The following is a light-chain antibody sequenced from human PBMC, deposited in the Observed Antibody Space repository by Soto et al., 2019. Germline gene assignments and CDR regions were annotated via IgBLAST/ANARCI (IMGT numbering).Light chain of an antibody. J-gene: IGLJ2*01. CDR2: DVT. CDR1: SSDVGAYDY. CDR3: CSYAGSYTWV. V-gene: IGLV2-11*01. Sequence: QSVLTQPRSVSESPGQSVTISCTGTSSDVGAYDYVSWYQQHPGKAPQLMIYDVTKRPSGVPHRFSGSGSGNTASLTISGLQAEDDADYYCCSYAGSYTWVFGGGTKLTVL.